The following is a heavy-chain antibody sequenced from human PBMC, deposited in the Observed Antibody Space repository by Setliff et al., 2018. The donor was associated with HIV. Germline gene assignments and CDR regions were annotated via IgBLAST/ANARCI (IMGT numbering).Heavy chain of an antibody. CDR1: GYSFTGYY. CDR2: MNPSTGGT. V-gene: IGHV1-2*02. D-gene: IGHD1-26*01. J-gene: IGHJ4*02. Sequence: GASVKVSCKASGYSFTGYYMHWVRQAPGQGLEWMGWMNPSTGGTRFAQKFQGRVTMTRDTFITTAYMELSSLRSDDTAMYYCARGRGAYSGSYLDSWGQGTLVTVSS. CDR3: ARGRGAYSGSYLDS.